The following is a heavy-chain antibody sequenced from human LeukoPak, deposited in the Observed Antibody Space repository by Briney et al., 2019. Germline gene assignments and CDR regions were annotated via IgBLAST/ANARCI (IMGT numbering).Heavy chain of an antibody. D-gene: IGHD6-19*01. V-gene: IGHV3-30*02. J-gene: IGHJ4*02. Sequence: PGGSLRLSCAASGFSFRNYGMYWVRQAPGKGLEWVSFIRDDGDDQYYADSVKGRFTISRDNSKNTVYLQMNSLRGEDTAVYYCARGGGSGWLDYWGQGTLVTVSS. CDR3: ARGGGSGWLDY. CDR2: IRDDGDDQ. CDR1: GFSFRNYG.